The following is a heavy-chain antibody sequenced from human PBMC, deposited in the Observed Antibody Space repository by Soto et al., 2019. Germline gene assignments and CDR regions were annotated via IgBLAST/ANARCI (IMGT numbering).Heavy chain of an antibody. CDR2: IYYSGST. D-gene: IGHD2-15*01. J-gene: IGHJ3*02. V-gene: IGHV4-59*01. CDR3: ARNIVVVVAGDAFDI. Sequence: SETLSLTCTVSGGSISSYYWSWIRQPPGKGLEWIGYIYYSGSTNYNPSLKSRVTISVDTSKNQFSLKLSSVTAADTAVYYCARNIVVVVAGDAFDIWGQGTMVTVS. CDR1: GGSISSYY.